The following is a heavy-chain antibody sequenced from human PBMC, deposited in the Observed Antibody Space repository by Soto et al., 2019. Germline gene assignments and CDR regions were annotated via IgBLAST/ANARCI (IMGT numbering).Heavy chain of an antibody. J-gene: IGHJ3*02. CDR3: TKEKSVMYSGYDAFDI. V-gene: IGHV3-48*03. Sequence: GGALRLSFAASGFTFSSYEMDWVRQAPGKGLEWVAYISSNGGTIYYGDSVKGRVTISRDNADNSLYLQMNSLRAEDTAVYYCTKEKSVMYSGYDAFDIWGRGTMVTVSS. D-gene: IGHD5-12*01. CDR2: ISSNGGTI. CDR1: GFTFSSYE.